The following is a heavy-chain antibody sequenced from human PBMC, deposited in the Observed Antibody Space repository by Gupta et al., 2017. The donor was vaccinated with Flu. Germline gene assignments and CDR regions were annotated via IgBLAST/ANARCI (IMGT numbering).Heavy chain of an antibody. CDR2: IIPVFGTA. V-gene: IGHV1-69*01. D-gene: IGHD2-2*01. Sequence: QVQLVQSGAEVKKPGSSVKVSCTSSGGTVRTYGISWVRQAPGQGLEWMGGIIPVFGTAQYAQKFQGRVTIIADDSANTAYMELGSLRSDDTALYYCATGVPVHIYGPFYNYNMDVWGTGTTVIVSS. CDR1: GGTVRTYG. J-gene: IGHJ6*03. CDR3: ATGVPVHIYGPFYNYNMDV.